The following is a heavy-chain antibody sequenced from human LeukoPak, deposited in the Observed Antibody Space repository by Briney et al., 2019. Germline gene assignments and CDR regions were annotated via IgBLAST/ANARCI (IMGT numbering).Heavy chain of an antibody. V-gene: IGHV3-48*03. J-gene: IGHJ6*02. CDR3: ARDSRSPADYYGMDV. Sequence: GGSLRLSCAASGFTFSSYELNWVRQAPGEGLEWVSYIGTSASTIYYADSVKGRFTISRDNAKNSLYLQMNSLRAEDTAVYYCARDSRSPADYYGMDVWGQGTTVTVSS. CDR1: GFTFSSYE. CDR2: IGTSASTI.